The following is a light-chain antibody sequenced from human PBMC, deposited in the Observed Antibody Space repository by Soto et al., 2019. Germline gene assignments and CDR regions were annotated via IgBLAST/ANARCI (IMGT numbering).Light chain of an antibody. Sequence: DIKMTQSPSTLSASLGDRVTITCRASQGISSYLAWYQQKPGKAPKLLIYAASTLQSGVPSRFSGSGSGTDFTLTISSLQPEDFATYYCQQLSTYPLTFGGGTKVDIK. J-gene: IGKJ4*01. CDR3: QQLSTYPLT. V-gene: IGKV1-9*01. CDR2: AAS. CDR1: QGISSY.